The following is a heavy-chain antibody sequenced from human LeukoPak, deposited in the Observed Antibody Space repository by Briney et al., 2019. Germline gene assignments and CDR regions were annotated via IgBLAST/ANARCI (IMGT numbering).Heavy chain of an antibody. CDR3: AKELQYFYWTFGY. V-gene: IGHV3-48*04. CDR1: GFTFSSYS. D-gene: IGHD3-9*01. Sequence: PGGSLRLSCAASGFTFSSYSMNWVRQAPGKGLEWVSFISSSSSTKYYADSVKGRFTISRDNAKNSLYLQMNSLRAEDTAVYYCAKELQYFYWTFGYWGQGTLVTVSS. CDR2: ISSSSSTK. J-gene: IGHJ4*02.